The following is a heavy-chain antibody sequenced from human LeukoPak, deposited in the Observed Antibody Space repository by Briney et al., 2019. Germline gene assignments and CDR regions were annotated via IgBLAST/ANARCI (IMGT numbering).Heavy chain of an antibody. D-gene: IGHD3-10*01. V-gene: IGHV5-51*01. CDR2: IYPGDSDT. CDR3: AINPAIRGHPVDY. Sequence: GESLKISCKGSGYSFTSYWIGWVRQLPGKGLEWMGIIYPGDSDTRYSPSFQGQVTISADKSISTAYLQWSSLRASDTAMYYCAINPAIRGHPVDYWGQGTLVTVSS. CDR1: GYSFTSYW. J-gene: IGHJ4*02.